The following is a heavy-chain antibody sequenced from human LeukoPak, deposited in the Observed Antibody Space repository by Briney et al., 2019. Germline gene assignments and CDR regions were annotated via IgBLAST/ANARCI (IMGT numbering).Heavy chain of an antibody. CDR3: ARLALTGYSNVDY. Sequence: GGSLRLSCAVSGFTVSGNYMSWVRQAPGKGLEWVSLIYSGGTTYYADSVKGRFTISRDNAKNSMYLHMNSLRAEDTAVYYCARLALTGYSNVDYWGQGTLVTVSS. D-gene: IGHD3-9*01. J-gene: IGHJ4*02. CDR2: IYSGGTT. CDR1: GFTVSGNY. V-gene: IGHV3-53*01.